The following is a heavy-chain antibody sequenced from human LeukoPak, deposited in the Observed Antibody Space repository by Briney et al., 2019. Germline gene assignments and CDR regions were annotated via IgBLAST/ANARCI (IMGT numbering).Heavy chain of an antibody. J-gene: IGHJ4*02. CDR2: IAYDGSRA. CDR3: TRYNNDHFDY. CDR1: GFTFCGYG. V-gene: IGHV3-33*01. Sequence: GGSLRLSCAGSGFTFCGYGMHWFCQTPGKGLEWVAVIAYDGSRAFYADSVKGRFTISRDNSKNTMSVQMDDLRAEDTAVYYCTRYNNDHFDYWGQGTLVTVSS. D-gene: IGHD1-14*01.